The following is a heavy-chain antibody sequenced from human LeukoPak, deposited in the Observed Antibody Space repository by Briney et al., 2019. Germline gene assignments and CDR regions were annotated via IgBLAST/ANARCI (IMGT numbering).Heavy chain of an antibody. CDR1: GFTFSSYS. CDR3: ARDTGAYYDSGGLDY. D-gene: IGHD3-22*01. J-gene: IGHJ4*02. V-gene: IGHV3-21*01. Sequence: PGGSLRLSCAASGFTFSSYSMNWVRQAPGKGLEWVSSISSSSSYIYYADSVKGRFTISRDNAKNSLYLQMNGLRAEDTAVYYCARDTGAYYDSGGLDYWGQGTLVTVSS. CDR2: ISSSSSYI.